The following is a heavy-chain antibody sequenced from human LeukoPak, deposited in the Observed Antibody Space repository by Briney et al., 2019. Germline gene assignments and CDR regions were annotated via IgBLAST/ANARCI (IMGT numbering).Heavy chain of an antibody. CDR1: GFTFSDYY. Sequence: HPGGSLRLSCAASGFTFSDYYMSWIRQAPGKGLEWVSYISSSGSTIYYADSVKGRFTISRDNAKNSLYLQMNSLRAEDTVVYYCARDDYSDYYDSSGPDYWGQGTLVTVSS. CDR2: ISSSGSTI. D-gene: IGHD3-22*01. J-gene: IGHJ4*02. CDR3: ARDDYSDYYDSSGPDY. V-gene: IGHV3-11*01.